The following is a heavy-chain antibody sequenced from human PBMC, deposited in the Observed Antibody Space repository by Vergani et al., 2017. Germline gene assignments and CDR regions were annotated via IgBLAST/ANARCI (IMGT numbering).Heavy chain of an antibody. CDR3: ARHSDYYDSSGYYCDY. CDR1: GYSFTSYW. CDR2: IYPGDSAT. J-gene: IGHJ4*02. V-gene: IGHV5-51*01. D-gene: IGHD3-22*01. Sequence: EVQLVQSGAEVKKPGESLKISCKGSGYSFTSYWIGWVRQMPGKGLEWMGIIYPGDSATRYSPSFQGQVTISADKSISTAYLQWSSLKASDTAMYYCARHSDYYDSSGYYCDYWGQGTLVTVSS.